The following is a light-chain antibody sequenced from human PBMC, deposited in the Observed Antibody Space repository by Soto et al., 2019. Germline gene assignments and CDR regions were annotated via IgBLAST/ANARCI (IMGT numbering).Light chain of an antibody. CDR2: DAS. Sequence: DIQMTQSPSTLSASIGDRVTITCRASQSISNWLAWYQQRPGKAPKVLIYDASSLESGVPSRFSGSGSGTEFTLTISCLQPAYFATYYCQQYNTYPFTFGPWTKVDFK. V-gene: IGKV1-5*01. J-gene: IGKJ3*01. CDR3: QQYNTYPFT. CDR1: QSISNW.